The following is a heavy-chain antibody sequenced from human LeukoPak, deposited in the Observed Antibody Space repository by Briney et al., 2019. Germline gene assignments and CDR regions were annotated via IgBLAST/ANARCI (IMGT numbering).Heavy chain of an antibody. D-gene: IGHD2-2*01. CDR2: ISGSGGST. CDR3: AKSIDTIVVVPSALDY. CDR1: GVTFSSYA. J-gene: IGHJ4*02. Sequence: GGSLRLSCAASGVTFSSYAMSWVRQAPGKGLEWVSAISGSGGSTYYADSVKGRFTISRDNSKNTLYLQMNSLRAEDTAVYYCAKSIDTIVVVPSALDYWGQGTLVTVSS. V-gene: IGHV3-23*01.